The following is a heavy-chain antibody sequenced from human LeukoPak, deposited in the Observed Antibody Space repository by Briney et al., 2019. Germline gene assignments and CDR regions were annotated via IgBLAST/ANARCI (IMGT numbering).Heavy chain of an antibody. CDR3: ARESRAMARGVIGFDY. J-gene: IGHJ4*02. Sequence: SETLSLTCTVSGGSISSGGYYWSWIRQHPGKGLEWIGYIYYSGSTYYNPSLKSRVTISVDTSKNQFSLKLSSVTAADTAVYYCARESRAMARGVIGFDYWGQGTLVTVSS. D-gene: IGHD3-10*01. V-gene: IGHV4-31*03. CDR2: IYYSGST. CDR1: GGSISSGGYY.